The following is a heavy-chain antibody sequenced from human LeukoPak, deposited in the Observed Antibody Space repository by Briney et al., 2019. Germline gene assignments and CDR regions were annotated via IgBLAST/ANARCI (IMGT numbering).Heavy chain of an antibody. D-gene: IGHD5-24*01. CDR3: ARGKATKLAAFDY. V-gene: IGHV1-2*02. CDR1: GYTFTGYY. CDR2: INPNSGDT. J-gene: IGHJ4*02. Sequence: ASVKVSCKASGYTFTGYYMHWVRQAPGQGLEWMGWINPNSGDTKYAQKFQGRVTMTRDTSISTAYMELSRLRSDDTAVYYCARGKATKLAAFDYWGQGTLVTVSS.